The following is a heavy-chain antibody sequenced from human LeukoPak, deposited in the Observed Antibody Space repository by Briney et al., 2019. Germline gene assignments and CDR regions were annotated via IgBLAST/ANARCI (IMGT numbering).Heavy chain of an antibody. V-gene: IGHV3-23*01. CDR1: GFTFSSYA. D-gene: IGHD3-16*02. J-gene: IGHJ4*02. CDR2: ISGSGGST. CDR3: ATSPPYDYIWGSYRSVFDY. Sequence: GGSLRLSCAASGFTFSSYAMSWVRQAPGKGLEWVSAISGSGGSTYYADSVKGGFTISRDNSKNTLYLQMNSLRAEDTAVYYCATSPPYDYIWGSYRSVFDYWGQGTLVTVSS.